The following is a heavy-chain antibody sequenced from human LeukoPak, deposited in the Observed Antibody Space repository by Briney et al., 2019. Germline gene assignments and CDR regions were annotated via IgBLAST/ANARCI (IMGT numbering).Heavy chain of an antibody. D-gene: IGHD5-18*01. V-gene: IGHV1-69*05. Sequence: SVKVSCKASGYTFTSYAISWVRQAPGQGLEWMGGIIPIFGTANYAQKFQGRVTITTDESTSTAYMELSSLRSEDTAVYYCARSGEGAMVTNPWGQGTLVTVSS. J-gene: IGHJ5*02. CDR1: GYTFTSYA. CDR2: IIPIFGTA. CDR3: ARSGEGAMVTNP.